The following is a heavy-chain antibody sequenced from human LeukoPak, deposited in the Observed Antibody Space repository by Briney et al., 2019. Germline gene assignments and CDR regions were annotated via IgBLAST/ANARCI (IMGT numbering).Heavy chain of an antibody. CDR2: IYSSGST. Sequence: GSLRLSCAASGFTFSNYAMNWVRQAPGKGLEWVSVIYSSGSTYYADSVKGRFTISRDNSKNTLHLQMNTLRAEDTAVYYCASRIATAGSVDYWGQGTLVTVSS. V-gene: IGHV3-23*05. J-gene: IGHJ4*02. CDR3: ASRIATAGSVDY. CDR1: GFTFSNYA. D-gene: IGHD6-13*01.